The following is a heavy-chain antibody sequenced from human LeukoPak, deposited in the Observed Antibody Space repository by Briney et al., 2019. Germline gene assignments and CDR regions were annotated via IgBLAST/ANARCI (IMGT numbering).Heavy chain of an antibody. J-gene: IGHJ4*02. CDR3: TKRGVIGSSGREDY. Sequence: SETLSLTCTVSGASITSNGYSWGWIRQPPGVGLEWIGSISYREDTYYNPSLKSRVTISVDTSKNQFSLKMTSVTAADTAVYYCTKRGVIGSSGREDYWGQGTLVTVSS. V-gene: IGHV4-39*01. CDR1: GASITSNGYS. CDR2: ISYREDT. D-gene: IGHD1-26*01.